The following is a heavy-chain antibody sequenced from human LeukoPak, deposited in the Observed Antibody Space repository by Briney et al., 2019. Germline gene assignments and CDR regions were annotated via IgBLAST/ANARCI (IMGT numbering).Heavy chain of an antibody. J-gene: IGHJ4*02. CDR1: GGTFSSYA. D-gene: IGHD6-6*01. V-gene: IGHV1-69*04. CDR2: IIPILGIA. CDR3: ARDSPSSSSGY. Sequence: SVKVSCKASGGTFSSYAISWMRQAPGQGLEWMGRIIPILGIANYAQKFQGRVTITADKSTSTAYMELSSLRSEDTAVYYCARDSPSSSSGYWGQGTLVTVSS.